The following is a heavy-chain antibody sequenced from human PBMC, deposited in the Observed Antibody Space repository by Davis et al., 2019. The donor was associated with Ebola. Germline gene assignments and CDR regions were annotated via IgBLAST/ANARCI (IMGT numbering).Heavy chain of an antibody. CDR3: ARSKTGGGDV. V-gene: IGHV1-69*04. D-gene: IGHD3-16*01. J-gene: IGHJ6*02. Sequence: SVKVSCKASGGTFSSYAISWVRQAPGQGLEWMGRIIPILGIANYAQKFQGRVTITADKSTSTAYMELSSLRSEDKAVYYCARSKTGGGDVWGQGTTVTVSS. CDR2: IIPILGIA. CDR1: GGTFSSYA.